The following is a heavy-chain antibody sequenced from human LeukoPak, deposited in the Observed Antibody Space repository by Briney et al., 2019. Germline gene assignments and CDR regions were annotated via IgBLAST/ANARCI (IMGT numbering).Heavy chain of an antibody. Sequence: GGSLRLSCAASGFTFSSYGMHWVRQAPGKGLEWVAVISYDGSNKYYADSVKGRFTISRDNSKNTLYLQMNSLRAEDTAVYYCAKDLEAAGTGYYYYYYGMDVWGQGTTVTVSS. J-gene: IGHJ6*02. CDR2: ISYDGSNK. CDR1: GFTFSSYG. D-gene: IGHD6-13*01. V-gene: IGHV3-30*18. CDR3: AKDLEAAGTGYYYYYYGMDV.